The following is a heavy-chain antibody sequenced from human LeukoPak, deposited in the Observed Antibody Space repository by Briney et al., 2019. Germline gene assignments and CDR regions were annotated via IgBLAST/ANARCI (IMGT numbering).Heavy chain of an antibody. D-gene: IGHD6-19*01. Sequence: SETLSLTCTVSGGSISSGDYYWSWIRRPPGKGLEWIGYIYYSGSTYYNPSLKSRVTISVDTSKNQFSLKLSSVTAADTAVYYCARDRYSSGWYRPDYFDYWGQGTLVTVSS. CDR2: IYYSGST. CDR1: GGSISSGDYY. V-gene: IGHV4-30-4*08. J-gene: IGHJ4*02. CDR3: ARDRYSSGWYRPDYFDY.